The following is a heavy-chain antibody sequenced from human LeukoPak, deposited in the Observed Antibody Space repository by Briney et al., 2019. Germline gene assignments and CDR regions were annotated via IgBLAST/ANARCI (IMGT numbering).Heavy chain of an antibody. CDR2: MHYSGST. V-gene: IGHV4-59*01. D-gene: IGHD5-24*01. Sequence: NSSETLSLTCTVSRGSISSNFWGWIRQPPGKGLEWIGYMHYSGSTNYSPSLKSRVTISVDMSKNQFSLKLSAVTAADTAVYYCARDNGMATIEGAFDIWGQGTMVTVSS. CDR3: ARDNGMATIEGAFDI. CDR1: RGSISSNF. J-gene: IGHJ3*02.